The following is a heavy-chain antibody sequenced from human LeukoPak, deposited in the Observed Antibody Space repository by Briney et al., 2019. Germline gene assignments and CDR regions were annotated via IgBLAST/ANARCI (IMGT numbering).Heavy chain of an antibody. CDR3: SYGSARDYYYYYMDV. Sequence: QPGRCLRLSCTASGFTFGDYAMSWVRQAPGKGLEWVGFIRSKAYGGTTEYAASVKGRFTISREDYKSIAYLQMNSLKTEDTAVYYCSYGSARDYYYYYMDVWGKGTTVTVSS. CDR1: GFTFGDYA. J-gene: IGHJ6*03. D-gene: IGHD3-10*01. CDR2: IRSKAYGGTT. V-gene: IGHV3-49*04.